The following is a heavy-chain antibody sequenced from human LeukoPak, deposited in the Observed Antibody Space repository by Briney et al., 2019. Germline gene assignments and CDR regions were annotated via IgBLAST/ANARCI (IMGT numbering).Heavy chain of an antibody. CDR3: ARTTEAHSWRTRYYDYYMDV. CDR1: GGSMISSSFY. D-gene: IGHD6-13*01. V-gene: IGHV4-39*07. CDR2: IDYSGIT. Sequence: SETLSLTCTVSGGSMISSSFYWVWIRQPPGKGLEWIGSIDYSGITYSNPSLKSRVTISVDTSKNHLSLNLSSVTAADTAVYYCARTTEAHSWRTRYYDYYMDVWGKGTTVTVSS. J-gene: IGHJ6*03.